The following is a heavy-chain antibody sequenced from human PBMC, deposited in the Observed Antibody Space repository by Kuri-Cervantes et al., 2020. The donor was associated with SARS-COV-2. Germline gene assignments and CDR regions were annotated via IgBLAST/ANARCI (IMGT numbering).Heavy chain of an antibody. CDR1: GYTLTTYY. Sequence: ASVKVSCKASGYTLTTYYRHWVRQARGQGLEGMGVIDPSGGGTVYAQLFQGRVTMTSDTSTSTVYMELSSLRSDDTAVYYCARGGSSLFDFWGQGTLVTVSS. CDR2: IDPSGGGT. D-gene: IGHD6-19*01. V-gene: IGHV1-46*01. J-gene: IGHJ4*02. CDR3: ARGGSSLFDF.